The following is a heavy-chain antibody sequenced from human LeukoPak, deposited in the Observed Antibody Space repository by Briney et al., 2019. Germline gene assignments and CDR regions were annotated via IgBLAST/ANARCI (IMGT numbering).Heavy chain of an antibody. D-gene: IGHD6-6*01. Sequence: SETLSLTCTVSGGSISSYYWSWIRQPPGKGLEWIGYIYYSGSTNYNPSLKSRVTISVDTSKNQFSLKLSSVTAADTAVYYCARSSHDYAFDIWGQGIMVTVSS. CDR2: IYYSGST. CDR1: GGSISSYY. CDR3: ARSSHDYAFDI. V-gene: IGHV4-59*01. J-gene: IGHJ3*02.